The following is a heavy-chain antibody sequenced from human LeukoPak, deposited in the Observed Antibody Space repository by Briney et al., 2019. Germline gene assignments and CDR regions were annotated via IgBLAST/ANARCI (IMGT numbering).Heavy chain of an antibody. Sequence: GGSLRLSCAASGFTFSSYAMSWVRQAPGKGLEWVSALSDSGGSTYYADSVKGRFTISRDNAENTLYLQMNSLRAEDTALYYCARSQSGVFDVWGQGTMVTVSS. V-gene: IGHV3-23*01. J-gene: IGHJ3*01. CDR2: LSDSGGST. CDR3: ARSQSGVFDV. CDR1: GFTFSSYA. D-gene: IGHD2-8*01.